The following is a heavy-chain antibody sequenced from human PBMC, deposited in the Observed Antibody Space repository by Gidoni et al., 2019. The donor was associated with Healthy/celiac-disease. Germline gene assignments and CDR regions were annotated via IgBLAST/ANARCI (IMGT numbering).Heavy chain of an antibody. Sequence: QVQLVESGGGVVQPGRSLRLSCAASGFTFSSYGMHWVRQAPGKGLEWVAVIWYDGSNKYYADSVKGRFTISRDNSKNTLYLQMNSLRAEDTAVYYCARQAVAGTGDAFDIWGQGTMVTVSS. J-gene: IGHJ3*02. CDR3: ARQAVAGTGDAFDI. D-gene: IGHD6-19*01. CDR1: GFTFSSYG. V-gene: IGHV3-33*01. CDR2: IWYDGSNK.